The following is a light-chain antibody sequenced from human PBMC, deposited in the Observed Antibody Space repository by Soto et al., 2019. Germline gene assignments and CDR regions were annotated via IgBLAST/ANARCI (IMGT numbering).Light chain of an antibody. J-gene: IGKJ5*01. V-gene: IGKV3-20*01. CDR1: QSIGSSY. Sequence: ELVLIQAPRALSFSPEESATLSCSPTQSIGSSYLAWYQQKPGQATRLLIYGASTRATAIEDRFSGSGSGTDFTLTINRVAPEDFAVYYCQQYVSLPITCGQGTRLEIK. CDR2: GAS. CDR3: QQYVSLPIT.